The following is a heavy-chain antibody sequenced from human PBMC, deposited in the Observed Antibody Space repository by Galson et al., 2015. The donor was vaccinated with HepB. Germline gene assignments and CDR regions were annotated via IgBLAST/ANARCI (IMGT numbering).Heavy chain of an antibody. Sequence: SLRLSCAASRFALSNYGMTWVRQALGKGLEWVSGVSVNVGSTYYADSVKGRFTISRDNSRNTLYLQMNSLRAEDTAVYYCARDSWRSYNYYYDYGMDVWGQGTTVTVSS. CDR2: VSVNVGST. J-gene: IGHJ6*01. V-gene: IGHV3-23*01. CDR1: RFALSNYG. D-gene: IGHD3-16*01. CDR3: ARDSWRSYNYYYDYGMDV.